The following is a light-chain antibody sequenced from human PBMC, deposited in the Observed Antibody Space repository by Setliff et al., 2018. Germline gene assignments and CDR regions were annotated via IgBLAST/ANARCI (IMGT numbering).Light chain of an antibody. CDR2: DVS. Sequence: QSALTQPASVSGSPGQSVTISCTGTNNDVGAYNYVSWYQQHPGKAPKFMIYDVSKRSSGASDRFSGSKSGTSASLAITGLQAEDEADYYCQSYDRSLSGYVIGTGTKVTVL. CDR1: NNDVGAYNY. CDR3: QSYDRSLSGYV. J-gene: IGLJ1*01. V-gene: IGLV2-14*03.